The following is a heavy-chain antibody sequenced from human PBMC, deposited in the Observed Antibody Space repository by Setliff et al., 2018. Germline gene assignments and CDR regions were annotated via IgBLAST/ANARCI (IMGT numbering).Heavy chain of an antibody. D-gene: IGHD5-18*01. J-gene: IGHJ6*02. CDR1: GGSISSGSYY. V-gene: IGHV4-61*02. Sequence: SETLSLTCTVSGGSISSGSYYWSWIRQPAGKGLEWIGRIYTSGSTNYNPSLKSRVTISVDTSKNQFSLKLSSVTAADTAVYYCARGRGYSYGSTFHYYYCMDVWGQGTTVTVSS. CDR3: ARGRGYSYGSTFHYYYCMDV. CDR2: IYTSGST.